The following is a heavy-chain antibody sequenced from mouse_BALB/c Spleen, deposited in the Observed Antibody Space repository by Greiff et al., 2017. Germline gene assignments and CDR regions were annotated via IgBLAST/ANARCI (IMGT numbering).Heavy chain of an antibody. CDR1: GFTFSSYG. CDR2: INSNGGST. CDR3: ARDYRYDYYDY. Sequence: EVMLVESGGGLVQPGGSLKLSCAASGFTFSSYGMSWVRQTPDKRLELVATINSNGGSTYYPDSVKGRFTISRDNAKNTLYLQMSSLKSVDTALYYCARDYRYDYYDYWGQGTTLTVSS. D-gene: IGHD2-14*01. V-gene: IGHV5-6-3*01. J-gene: IGHJ2*01.